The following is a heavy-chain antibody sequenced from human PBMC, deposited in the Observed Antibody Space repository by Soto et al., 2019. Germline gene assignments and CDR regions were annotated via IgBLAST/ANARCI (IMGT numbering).Heavy chain of an antibody. J-gene: IGHJ4*02. CDR2: IYHSGRT. V-gene: IGHV4-31*01. Sequence: QVQLQESGPGLVKPSQTLSLTCTVSGGSISNGYYYWSWVRQNPGKGLEGIGHIYHSGRTYYNPSLKSPVTISVDTSKNQFSLNLSSVTAADTAVYYCARWVEVSLDYFDSWGQGTPVTVSS. D-gene: IGHD2-15*01. CDR1: GGSISNGYYY. CDR3: ARWVEVSLDYFDS.